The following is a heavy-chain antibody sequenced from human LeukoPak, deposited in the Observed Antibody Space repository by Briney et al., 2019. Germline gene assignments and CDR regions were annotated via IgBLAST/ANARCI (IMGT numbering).Heavy chain of an antibody. D-gene: IGHD3-22*01. CDR1: GYTSTSYY. CDR2: INPSGGST. J-gene: IGHJ4*02. CDR3: ARDARVNYYYDSSGYIDY. V-gene: IGHV1-46*01. Sequence: GASAKVSCKASGYTSTSYYMHWVRQAPGQGLEWMGIINPSGGSTSYAQKFQGRVTMTRDTSTSTVYMELSSLRSEDTAVYYCARDARVNYYYDSSGYIDYWGQGTLVTVSS.